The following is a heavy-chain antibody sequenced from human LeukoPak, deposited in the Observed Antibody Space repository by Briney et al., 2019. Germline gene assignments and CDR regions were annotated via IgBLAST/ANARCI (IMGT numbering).Heavy chain of an antibody. V-gene: IGHV3-48*03. CDR3: ATRVMIAITTRGAFHI. J-gene: IGHJ3*02. Sequence: TGGSLRLSCAASGFTFSSYEMNWVRQAPGKGLEWVSYISSSGSTIYYAESVKGRFTISRDNSKKTLYLQMNSLRAEDTAMYYCATRVMIAITTRGAFHIWGQGTMVTVSS. CDR1: GFTFSSYE. D-gene: IGHD3-16*01. CDR2: ISSSGSTI.